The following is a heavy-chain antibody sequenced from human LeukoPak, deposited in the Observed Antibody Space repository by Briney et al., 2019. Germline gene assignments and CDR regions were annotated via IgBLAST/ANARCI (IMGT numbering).Heavy chain of an antibody. D-gene: IGHD2-15*01. CDR3: ARDVEDDYGDY. V-gene: IGHV3-21*01. Sequence: GGSLRLSCRPSGFTFGDYAVSWVREAPGKALEWVSSISSSSSYISYADSVKGRFTISRDNAKNSLYLQMNSLRAEDTAVYYCARDVEDDYGDYWGQGTLVTVSS. CDR1: GFTFGDYA. CDR2: ISSSSSYI. J-gene: IGHJ4*02.